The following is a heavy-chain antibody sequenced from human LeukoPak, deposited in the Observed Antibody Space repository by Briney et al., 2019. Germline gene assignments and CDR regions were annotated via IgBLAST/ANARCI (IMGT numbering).Heavy chain of an antibody. D-gene: IGHD6-13*01. CDR1: GFTFSNAW. CDR2: IKSKTDGGTT. Sequence: GGSLRLSCAASGFTFSNAWMSWVRQAPGKGLEWVGRIKSKTDGGTTDYAAPVKGRFTISRDDSKNTLYLQMNSLKTEDTAVYYCTTDSPYSYLMGVSYWGQGTLVTVSS. V-gene: IGHV3-15*01. CDR3: TTDSPYSYLMGVSY. J-gene: IGHJ4*02.